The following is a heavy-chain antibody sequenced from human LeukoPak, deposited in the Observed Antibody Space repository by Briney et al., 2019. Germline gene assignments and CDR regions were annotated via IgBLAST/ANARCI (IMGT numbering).Heavy chain of an antibody. V-gene: IGHV3-7*01. Sequence: PGGSLRLSCAASGFTFSSYEMNWVRQAPGKGLEWVASIDQDGSESKYVDSVKGRFTISRDNAKKSVYLQMISLRAGDTAVYYCARDWADPVRLRDVTWGQGILVTVSS. CDR2: IDQDGSES. CDR3: ARDWADPVRLRDVT. J-gene: IGHJ5*02. D-gene: IGHD4-17*01. CDR1: GFTFSSYE.